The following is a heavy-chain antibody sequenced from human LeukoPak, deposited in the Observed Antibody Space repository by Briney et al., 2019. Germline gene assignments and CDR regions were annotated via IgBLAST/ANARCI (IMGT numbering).Heavy chain of an antibody. CDR1: GFTFSSFS. CDR3: VRLRRSSATGGYYYYYDY. CDR2: ITPTSSYI. J-gene: IGHJ4*02. D-gene: IGHD3-22*01. V-gene: IGHV3-21*01. Sequence: PGGSLRLSCGASGFTFSSFSMNWVRQAPGKGLEWVSSITPTSSYIYYADSVRGRFTISRDNAKNSLFLQMDSLSAEDKAVYYCVRLRRSSATGGYYYYYDYWGQGILVTVSS.